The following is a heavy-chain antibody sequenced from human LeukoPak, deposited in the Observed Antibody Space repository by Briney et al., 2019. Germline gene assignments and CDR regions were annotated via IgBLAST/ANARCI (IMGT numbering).Heavy chain of an antibody. CDR3: ARELPRGVTLDY. D-gene: IGHD2-21*02. J-gene: IGHJ4*02. V-gene: IGHV3-74*01. CDR2: ISSDGSRA. CDR1: GFTLSSYE. Sequence: PGGSLRLSCAASGFTLSSYEMHWVRHAPGKGLVWVSRISSDGSRAGYADSVKGRFTISRDNAKNTLYLQMNSLRAEDTAIYYCARELPRGVTLDYWGQGTLVTVSS.